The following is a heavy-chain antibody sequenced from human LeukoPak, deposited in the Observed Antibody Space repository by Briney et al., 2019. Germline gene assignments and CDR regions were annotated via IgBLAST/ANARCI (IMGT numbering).Heavy chain of an antibody. CDR1: GFSLSTSGVG. CDR3: IRSWGYYDSSGHHFDF. CDR2: IFWDDDK. D-gene: IGHD3-22*01. Sequence: SGPTLVKPTQTLTLTCTFSGFSLSTSGVGVGWIRQPPGKALEWLALIFWDDDKRYSPSLKSRLTITKDTSKNQVVLTMTNMDSVDTATYYCIRSWGYYDSSGHHFDFWGQGTLVTVSS. J-gene: IGHJ4*02. V-gene: IGHV2-5*02.